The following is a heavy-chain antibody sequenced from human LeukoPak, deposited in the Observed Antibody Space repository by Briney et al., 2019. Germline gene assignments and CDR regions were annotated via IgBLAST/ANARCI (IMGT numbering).Heavy chain of an antibody. CDR1: GGSFSGYY. D-gene: IGHD6-13*01. CDR3: AGGMTAAAAY. J-gene: IGHJ4*02. V-gene: IGHV4-34*01. CDR2: INHSGST. Sequence: KPSETLSLTCAVYGGSFSGYYWSWIRQPPGKGLEWIGEINHSGSTNYNPSLKSRVTISVDTSKNQFSLKLSSVTAADTAVYCCAGGMTAAAAYWGQGTLVTVSS.